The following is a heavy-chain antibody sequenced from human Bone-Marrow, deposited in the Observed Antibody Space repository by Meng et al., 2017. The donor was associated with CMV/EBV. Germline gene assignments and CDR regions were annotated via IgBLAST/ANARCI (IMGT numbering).Heavy chain of an antibody. V-gene: IGHV3-21*01. D-gene: IGHD2-2*01. J-gene: IGHJ4*02. CDR2: ISGSSTYI. CDR3: ATSKSTILGYSSSAACHLEY. CDR1: GFTFSTYS. Sequence: GESLKISCAASGFTFSTYSMHWVRQAPGKGLEWVSSISGSSTYIYYAESVKGRFTISRDNAKNSLYLQMNSLRAEDTAVYYCATSKSTILGYSSSAACHLEYWGQGTLVTVSS.